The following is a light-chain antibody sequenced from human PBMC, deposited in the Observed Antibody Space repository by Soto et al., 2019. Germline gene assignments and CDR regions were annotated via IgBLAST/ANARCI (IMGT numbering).Light chain of an antibody. Sequence: TQSPPSLSASVGDRVTITCQASQDIGNSLNWYQQRPGQPSRLLIYDASNRATGIPAGFSGSGSGTDFTLTISSLEPEDFALYFCQQRNNWPPTFGGGTKVE. J-gene: IGKJ4*01. CDR3: QQRNNWPPT. V-gene: IGKV3-11*01. CDR2: DAS. CDR1: QDIGNS.